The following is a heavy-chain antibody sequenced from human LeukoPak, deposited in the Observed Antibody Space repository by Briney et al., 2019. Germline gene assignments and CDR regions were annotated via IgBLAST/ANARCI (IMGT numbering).Heavy chain of an antibody. D-gene: IGHD6-13*01. V-gene: IGHV3-30*04. CDR1: GFTFNSYT. Sequence: GGSLRLSCAASGFTFNSYTMHWVRQAPGKGLGWVAVISFDGSNKYYADSVKGRFTISRDNSKNTLYLQMNSLRPEDTAVYYCARDSPSVAAAGTLDYWGQGTLVTVSS. CDR3: ARDSPSVAAAGTLDY. J-gene: IGHJ4*02. CDR2: ISFDGSNK.